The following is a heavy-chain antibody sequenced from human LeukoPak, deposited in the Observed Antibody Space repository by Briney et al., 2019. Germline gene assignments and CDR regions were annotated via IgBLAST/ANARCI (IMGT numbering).Heavy chain of an antibody. Sequence: PGGSLRLSCAASGFTFSNYWMSWVCQAPGKGLEWVANIGQDGSEKYYVDSVRGRFTFSRDNARNSLYLQMDSLRAEDTAVYYCARGVLPGTIHWSLDYWGQGTLVTVSS. V-gene: IGHV3-7*01. CDR3: ARGVLPGTIHWSLDY. J-gene: IGHJ4*02. CDR2: IGQDGSEK. D-gene: IGHD2-2*01. CDR1: GFTFSNYW.